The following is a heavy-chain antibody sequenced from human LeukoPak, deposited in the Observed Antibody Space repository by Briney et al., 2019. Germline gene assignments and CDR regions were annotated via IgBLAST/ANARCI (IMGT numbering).Heavy chain of an antibody. V-gene: IGHV4-61*01. CDR3: ASFGTTVITFDAFDI. CDR2: IYYSGST. Sequence: SETLSLTCTVSGGSVSSGSYYWSWIRQPPGKGLEWIGYIYYSGSTNYNPSLKSRVTISVDTSKNQFSLKLSSVTAADTAVYYCASFGTTVITFDAFDIWGQGTMVTVSS. CDR1: GGSVSSGSYY. J-gene: IGHJ3*02. D-gene: IGHD4-17*01.